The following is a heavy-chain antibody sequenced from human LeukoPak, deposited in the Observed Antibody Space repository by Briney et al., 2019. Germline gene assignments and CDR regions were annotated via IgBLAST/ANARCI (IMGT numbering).Heavy chain of an antibody. CDR3: ARMIAAAGTNWFDP. CDR2: ISAYNGNT. V-gene: IGHV1-18*01. CDR1: GYTFTSYG. J-gene: IGHJ5*02. D-gene: IGHD6-13*01. Sequence: ASVKVSCKASGYTFTSYGISWVRQAPGQGLEWMGWISAYNGNTNYAQKLQGRVTMTTDTSTSTAYMELRSLRSDDTAVYYCARMIAAAGTNWFDPWSQGTLVTVSS.